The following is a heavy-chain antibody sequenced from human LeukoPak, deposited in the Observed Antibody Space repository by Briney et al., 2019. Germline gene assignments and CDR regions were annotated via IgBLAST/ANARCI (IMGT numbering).Heavy chain of an antibody. J-gene: IGHJ4*02. D-gene: IGHD3-22*01. Sequence: EASVKVSCKASGYTFTSYDINWVRQATGQGLEWMGWMNPNSGNTGYAQKFQGRVTMTRNTSISTAYMELSSLRSGDTAVYYCARGYYYDSSGYRPGFDYWGQGTLVTVSS. CDR2: MNPNSGNT. CDR1: GYTFTSYD. V-gene: IGHV1-8*01. CDR3: ARGYYYDSSGYRPGFDY.